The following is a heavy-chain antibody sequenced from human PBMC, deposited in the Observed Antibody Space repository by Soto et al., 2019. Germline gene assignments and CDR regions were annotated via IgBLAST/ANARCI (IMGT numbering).Heavy chain of an antibody. Sequence: DVRLLESGGGLVQPGGSLRLSCAASGFTFSSYSMSWVRQAPGKGLEWDSTIGTSASTYYGDSVRGRFTISRDNSRNTLYLQMNSLRAEDTAVYYCADLSRYCTSSNCDWGQGTLVTVSS. J-gene: IGHJ4*02. V-gene: IGHV3-23*01. CDR1: GFTFSSYS. CDR2: IGTSAST. CDR3: ADLSRYCTSSNCD. D-gene: IGHD2-2*01.